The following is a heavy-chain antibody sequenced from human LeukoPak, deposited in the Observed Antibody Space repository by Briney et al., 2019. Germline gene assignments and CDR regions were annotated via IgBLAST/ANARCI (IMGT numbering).Heavy chain of an antibody. CDR1: GYTFTTYC. CDR2: INPSGGST. Sequence: ASVKVSCKASGYTFTTYCMHWVRQAPGQGLEWMGIINPSGGSTSYAQKFQGRVTMTRDTSTSTVYMELSSLRPEDTAVYYCARRGLGIGYDYWGQGTLVTVSS. CDR3: ARRGLGIGYDY. J-gene: IGHJ4*02. D-gene: IGHD3-16*01. V-gene: IGHV1-46*01.